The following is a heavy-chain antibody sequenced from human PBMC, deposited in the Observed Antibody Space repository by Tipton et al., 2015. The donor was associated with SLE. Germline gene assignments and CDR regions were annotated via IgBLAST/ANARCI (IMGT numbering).Heavy chain of an antibody. V-gene: IGHV4-4*08. CDR1: GGSISSYY. Sequence: TLSLTCTVSGGSISSYYWSWIRQPPGKGLEWIGYIYTSGSTNYNPSPKSRVTISVDTSKNQFSLKLSSVTAADTAVYYCAREGSGWYRGYYFDYWGQGTLVTVSS. CDR2: IYTSGST. J-gene: IGHJ4*02. D-gene: IGHD6-19*01. CDR3: AREGSGWYRGYYFDY.